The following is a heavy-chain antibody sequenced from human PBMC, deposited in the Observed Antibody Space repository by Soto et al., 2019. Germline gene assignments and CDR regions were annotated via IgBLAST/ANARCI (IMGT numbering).Heavy chain of an antibody. J-gene: IGHJ3*02. D-gene: IGHD6-13*01. V-gene: IGHV1-3*01. CDR2: INAGNGNT. CDR3: ARVFGIIKIAAAGPYDAFDI. CDR1: GYTFTSYA. Sequence: GASVKVSCKASGYTFTSYAMHWVRQAPGQRLEWMGWINAGNGNTKYSQKFQGRVTITRDTSASTAYMELSSLRSEDTAVYYCARVFGIIKIAAAGPYDAFDIWGQGTMVTVSS.